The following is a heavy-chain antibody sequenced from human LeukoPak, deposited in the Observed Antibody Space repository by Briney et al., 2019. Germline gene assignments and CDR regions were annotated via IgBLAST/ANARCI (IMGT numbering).Heavy chain of an antibody. J-gene: IGHJ4*02. V-gene: IGHV4-39*01. CDR2: IYYSGST. Sequence: SETLSLTCTVSGGSISSSSYYWGWIRQPPGQGLEWIGSIYYSGSTYYNPSLKSRVTISVDTSKNKFSLKLSSVTAADTAVYYCGGGVVVVTINHLFDYWGQGTLVTVSS. D-gene: IGHD3-22*01. CDR1: GGSISSSSYY. CDR3: GGGVVVVTINHLFDY.